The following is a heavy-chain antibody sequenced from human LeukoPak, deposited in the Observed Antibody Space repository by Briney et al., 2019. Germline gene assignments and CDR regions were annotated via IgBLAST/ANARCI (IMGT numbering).Heavy chain of an antibody. D-gene: IGHD3-10*01. Sequence: PGESLKISCKGSGYSFNYYWIAWVRQMPGKGPEWMGIIYPGDSVTRYSPSFQGQVTISADKSITTAYLQRSSLKASDTAIYYCARQDGDGLYYFDYWGQGTLVTVSS. J-gene: IGHJ4*02. CDR2: IYPGDSVT. CDR3: ARQDGDGLYYFDY. CDR1: GYSFNYYW. V-gene: IGHV5-51*01.